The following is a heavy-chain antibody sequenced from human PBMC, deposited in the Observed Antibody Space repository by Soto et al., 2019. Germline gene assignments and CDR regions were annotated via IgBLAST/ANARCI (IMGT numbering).Heavy chain of an antibody. J-gene: IGHJ4*02. CDR1: GFTFSSYG. CDR3: GTYGWELLLQD. V-gene: IGHV3-30*03. CDR2: ISYDGSNK. Sequence: QVQLVESGGGVVQPGRSLRISCAASGFTFSSYGMHWVRQAPGKGLEWVADISYDGSNKYYADSVKGRFTIYRDNSKNTLYLQMNSLRAEDTEVYYCGTYGWELLLQDWGQGTLVTVSS. D-gene: IGHD1-26*01.